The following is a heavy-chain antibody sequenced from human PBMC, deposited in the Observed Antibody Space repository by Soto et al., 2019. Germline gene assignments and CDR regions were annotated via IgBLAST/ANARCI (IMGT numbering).Heavy chain of an antibody. D-gene: IGHD3-22*01. V-gene: IGHV4-30-4*08. CDR2: IYYSGST. CDR3: ARVPPAYYYDSSGLYDAFDT. Sequence: SETLSLTCTVSGGSISSGGYYWGWIRQHPWKGLEWIGYIYYSGSTYYNPSLKSRVTISVDTSKNQFSLKLSSVTAADTAVYYCARVPPAYYYDSSGLYDAFDTWGQGXMVTVSS. J-gene: IGHJ3*02. CDR1: GGSISSGGYY.